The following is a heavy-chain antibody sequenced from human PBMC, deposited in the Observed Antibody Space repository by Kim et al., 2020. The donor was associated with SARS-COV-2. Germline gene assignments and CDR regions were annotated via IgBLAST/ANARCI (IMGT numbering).Heavy chain of an antibody. D-gene: IGHD2-15*01. V-gene: IGHV1-2*02. Sequence: ASVKVSCKASGYTFTGYYMHWVRQAPGQGLEWMGWINPNSGGTNYAQKFQGRVTMTRDTSISTAYMELSRLRSDDTAVYYCARGGRISAYYYGMDVWGQGTTVTVSS. J-gene: IGHJ6*02. CDR2: INPNSGGT. CDR3: ARGGRISAYYYGMDV. CDR1: GYTFTGYY.